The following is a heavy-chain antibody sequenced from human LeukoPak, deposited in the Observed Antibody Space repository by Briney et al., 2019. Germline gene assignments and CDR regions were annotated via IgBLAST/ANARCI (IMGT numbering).Heavy chain of an antibody. D-gene: IGHD3-22*01. V-gene: IGHV1-69*01. CDR3: AREGYDSSGYYTSHFDY. CDR2: IIPMFDTP. J-gene: IGHJ4*02. CDR1: GGTFSNYA. Sequence: SVKVSCKASGGTFSNYAISWVRQAPGQGLEWMGGIIPMFDTPIYAQKFQGRVTITADESTSTAYMELRSLRSDDTAVYYCAREGYDSSGYYTSHFDYWGQGTLVTVSS.